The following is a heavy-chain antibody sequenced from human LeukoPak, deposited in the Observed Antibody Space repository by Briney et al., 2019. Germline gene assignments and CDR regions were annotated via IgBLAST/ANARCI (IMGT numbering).Heavy chain of an antibody. CDR1: GFTFSSYS. CDR3: ARERFYYDIPYYMDV. J-gene: IGHJ6*03. V-gene: IGHV3-48*04. Sequence: PGGSLRLSCAASGFTFSSYSMSWIRQAPGKGLEWVSYISSSGSTIYYADSVKGRFTISRDNAKNSLYLQMNSLRAEDTAVYYCARERFYYDIPYYMDVWGKGTTVTISS. D-gene: IGHD3-22*01. CDR2: ISSSGSTI.